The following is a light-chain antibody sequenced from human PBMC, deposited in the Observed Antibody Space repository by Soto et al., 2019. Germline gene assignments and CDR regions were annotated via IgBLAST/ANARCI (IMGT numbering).Light chain of an antibody. CDR2: RAS. J-gene: IGKJ1*01. V-gene: IGKV3-20*01. CDR1: QTVSNNY. Sequence: EILLTQSPGTLSLSPGERATLSCRASQTVSNNYLVWYQQRPGRAPRLLIFRASIRAAGIPDRFSGSGSGTDFTLTISRLEPEDFAVYYCQQHAGSPWKLGQGTKVDIK. CDR3: QQHAGSPWK.